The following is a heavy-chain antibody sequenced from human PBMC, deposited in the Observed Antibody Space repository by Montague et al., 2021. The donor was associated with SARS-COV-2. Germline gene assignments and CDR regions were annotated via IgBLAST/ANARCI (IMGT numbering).Heavy chain of an antibody. CDR3: AFYGDYALDY. D-gene: IGHD4-17*01. V-gene: IGHV3-9*01. CDR1: GFTFDDYA. J-gene: IGHJ4*02. Sequence: RLSLSASGFTFDDYAMHWVRQAPGKGLEWVSGISWNSGSIGYADSVKGRFTISRDNAKNSLYLQMNSLRAEDTALYYCAFYGDYALDYWGQGTLVTVSS. CDR2: ISWNSGSI.